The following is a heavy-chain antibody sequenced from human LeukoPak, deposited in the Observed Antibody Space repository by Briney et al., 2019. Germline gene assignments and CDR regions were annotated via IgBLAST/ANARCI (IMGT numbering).Heavy chain of an antibody. CDR1: GGSISSGSYY. D-gene: IGHD3-16*01. V-gene: IGHV4-61*01. CDR2: IYYSGST. J-gene: IGHJ4*02. CDR3: ARMDDYAFLDY. Sequence: SETLSLTCTVSGGSISSGSYYWSWIRQPPGKGLEWIGYIYYSGSTNYNPSLKSRVTISVDTSKNQFSLKLSSVTAADTAVYYCARMDDYAFLDYWGQGTLVTVSS.